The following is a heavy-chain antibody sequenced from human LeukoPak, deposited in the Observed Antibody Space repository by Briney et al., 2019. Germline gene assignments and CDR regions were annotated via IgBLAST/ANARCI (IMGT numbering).Heavy chain of an antibody. J-gene: IGHJ4*02. CDR3: ARVGSRGYYFDY. V-gene: IGHV3-11*06. Sequence: LSLTCAVYGGSFSGYYWSWIRQAPGKGLEWVSHISGSSTYTNYADSVKGRFTISRDNANNSLYLQMNSLTAEDTAVFYCARVGSRGYYFDYWGQGTLVSVSS. D-gene: IGHD1-26*01. CDR2: ISGSSTYT. CDR1: GGSFSGYY.